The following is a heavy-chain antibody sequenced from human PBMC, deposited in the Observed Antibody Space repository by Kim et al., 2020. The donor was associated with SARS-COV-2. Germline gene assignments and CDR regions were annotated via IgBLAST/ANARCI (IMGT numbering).Heavy chain of an antibody. D-gene: IGHD3-16*01. CDR2: SSGTI. J-gene: IGHJ4*01. V-gene: IGHV3-48*01. Sequence: SSGTIYYADSVKGRFTISRDKATSSLYLQMRNVRVEDTAIYYCARRLDYWGQGTLVTVSS. CDR3: ARRLDY.